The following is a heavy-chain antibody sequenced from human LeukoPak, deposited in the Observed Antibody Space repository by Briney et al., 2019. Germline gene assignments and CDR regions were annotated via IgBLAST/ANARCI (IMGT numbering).Heavy chain of an antibody. CDR3: AKDLGSSWYLWHPEMTSLDY. Sequence: GGSLRLSCAASGFTFDDYAMHWVRQAPGKGLEWVSLINWDGGSTYYADSVKGRFTISRDNSKNSLYLQMNSLRTEDTALYYCAKDLGSSWYLWHPEMTSLDYWGQGTLVTVSS. D-gene: IGHD6-13*01. J-gene: IGHJ4*02. V-gene: IGHV3-43D*04. CDR2: INWDGGST. CDR1: GFTFDDYA.